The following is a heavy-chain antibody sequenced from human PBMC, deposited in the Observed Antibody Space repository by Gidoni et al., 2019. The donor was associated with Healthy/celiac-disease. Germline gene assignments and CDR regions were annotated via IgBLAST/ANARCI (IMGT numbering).Heavy chain of an antibody. CDR3: ARDRYGRGATYYDSGY. D-gene: IGHD3-9*01. Sequence: QVQLVESGGGLVKPGGSLRLSCAASGFNLRDYFMIWIRQAPWKGLEWFSYISSSSSYTNYADSVNGRFTISRDNAKTSLYLQINSLRAEDTALYYCARDRYGRGATYYDSGYWGQGTLFTVSS. CDR2: ISSSSSYT. J-gene: IGHJ4*02. CDR1: GFNLRDYF. V-gene: IGHV3-11*06.